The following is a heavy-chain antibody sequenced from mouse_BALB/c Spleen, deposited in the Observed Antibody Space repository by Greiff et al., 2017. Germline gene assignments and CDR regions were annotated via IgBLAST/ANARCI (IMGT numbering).Heavy chain of an antibody. J-gene: IGHJ2*01. CDR3: ERVYYGSSFDY. D-gene: IGHD1-1*01. Sequence: VQLQQSGAELAKPGASVKMSCKASGYTFTSYWMHWVKQRPGQGLEWIGYINPSTGYTEYNQKFKDKATLTADKSSSTAYMQLSSLTSEDAAVYYCERVYYGSSFDYWGQGTTLTVSS. CDR2: INPSTGYT. CDR1: GYTFTSYW. V-gene: IGHV1-7*01.